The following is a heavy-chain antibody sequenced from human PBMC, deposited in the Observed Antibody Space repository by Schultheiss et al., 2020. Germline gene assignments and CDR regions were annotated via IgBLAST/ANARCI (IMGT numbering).Heavy chain of an antibody. CDR1: GFTFSSYW. J-gene: IGHJ3*02. CDR2: ISYDGSNK. D-gene: IGHD5-12*01. V-gene: IGHV3-30*14. Sequence: GGSLRLSCAASGFTFSSYWMSWVRQAPGKGLEWVAVISYDGSNKYYADSVKGRFTISRDNAKNSLYLQMNSLRAGDTAVYYCARGSGYGTTGAFDIWGQGTMVTVSS. CDR3: ARGSGYGTTGAFDI.